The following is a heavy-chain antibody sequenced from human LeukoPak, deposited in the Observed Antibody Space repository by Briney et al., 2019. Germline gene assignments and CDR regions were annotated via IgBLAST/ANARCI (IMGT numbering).Heavy chain of an antibody. V-gene: IGHV1-69*05. CDR2: IIPIFGTA. D-gene: IGHD1-26*01. J-gene: IGHJ4*02. Sequence: ASVKVSCKASGGTFSSYAISWVRQAPGQGLEWRGRIIPIFGTANYAQKFQGRVTITTDESTSTAYMELSSLRSEDTAVYYCARANTIVGAFFDYWGQGTLVTVSS. CDR1: GGTFSSYA. CDR3: ARANTIVGAFFDY.